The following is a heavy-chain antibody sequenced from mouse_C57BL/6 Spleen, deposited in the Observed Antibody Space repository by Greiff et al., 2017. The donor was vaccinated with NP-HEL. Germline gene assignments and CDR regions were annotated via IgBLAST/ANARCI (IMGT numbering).Heavy chain of an antibody. J-gene: IGHJ1*03. V-gene: IGHV3-6*01. CDR2: ISYDGSN. Sequence: EVQLQESGPGLVKPSQSLSLTCSVTGYSITSGYYWNWIRQFPGNKLEWMGYISYDGSNNYNPSLKNRISITSDTSKKQFFLKLNSVTTEDTATYYCASDYYGSSYRYFDVWGTGTTVTVSS. CDR3: ASDYYGSSYRYFDV. CDR1: GYSITSGYY. D-gene: IGHD1-1*01.